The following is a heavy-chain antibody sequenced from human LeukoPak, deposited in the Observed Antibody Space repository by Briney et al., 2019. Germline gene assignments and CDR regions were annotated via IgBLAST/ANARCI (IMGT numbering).Heavy chain of an antibody. CDR1: GFTFSSYA. CDR3: AKHGSGWTLGY. V-gene: IGHV3-23*01. J-gene: IGHJ4*02. Sequence: GGSLRLSFAASGFTFSSYAMSWVRQAPGKGLEWVSAISGSGGSTYYADSVKGRFTISRDNSKNTLYLQMNSLRAEDTAVYYCAKHGSGWTLGYWGQGTLVTVSS. CDR2: ISGSGGST. D-gene: IGHD6-19*01.